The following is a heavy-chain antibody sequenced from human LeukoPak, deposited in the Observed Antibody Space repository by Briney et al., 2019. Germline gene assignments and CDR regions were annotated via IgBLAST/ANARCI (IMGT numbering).Heavy chain of an antibody. J-gene: IGHJ4*02. CDR2: VFYTGTT. V-gene: IGHV4-39*01. CDR1: GGSTSSTFYY. Sequence: PSETLSLTCTVSGGSTSSTFYYWGWLRQPPGKGREGFGSVFYTGTTYYNPSLKSPVTISIDMSKNQFSLKLRYVTAADTAVYYCASDYGGFYFDYWGQGTLVTVSS. CDR3: ASDYGGFYFDY. D-gene: IGHD4-23*01.